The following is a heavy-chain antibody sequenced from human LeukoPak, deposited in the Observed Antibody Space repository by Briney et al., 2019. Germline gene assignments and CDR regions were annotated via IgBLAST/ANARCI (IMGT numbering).Heavy chain of an antibody. CDR3: AKAPVTTCRGAFCYPFDY. CDR2: IKKDGSEK. V-gene: IGHV3-7*01. J-gene: IGHJ4*02. CDR1: GFTFSSYW. D-gene: IGHD2-15*01. Sequence: PGGSLRLSCAASGFTFSSYWMNWVRQAPGKGLEWVANIKKDGSEKYYVDSVKGRFTISRDNAKNSLYLQMNSLRAEDTAVYYCAKAPVTTCRGAFCYPFDYWGLGTLVTVSS.